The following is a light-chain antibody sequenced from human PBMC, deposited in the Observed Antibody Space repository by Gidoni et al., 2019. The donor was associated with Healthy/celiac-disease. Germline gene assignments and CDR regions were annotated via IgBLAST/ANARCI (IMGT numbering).Light chain of an antibody. CDR3: QQYNNWPPT. Sequence: EFVMTQSPATLSVSPGERATLSCRASQSVSSNLAWYQQKPGQAPRLLIYGASTRATGIPARFSGSGSGTEFTLTISSLQSEDFAVYYCQQYNNWPPTFGGGTKVEIK. CDR1: QSVSSN. CDR2: GAS. J-gene: IGKJ4*01. V-gene: IGKV3-15*01.